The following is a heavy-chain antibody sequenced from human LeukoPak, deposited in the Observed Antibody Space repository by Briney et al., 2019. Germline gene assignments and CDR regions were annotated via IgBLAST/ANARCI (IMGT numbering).Heavy chain of an antibody. CDR3: ARQVVVVIAPSNLNNWFDP. Sequence: SVKVSCKASGGTFSSYAISWVRQAPGQGLEWMGGIIPIFGTANYAQKFQGRVTITTDESTSTAYMELSSLRSEDTAVYYCARQVVVVIAPSNLNNWFDPWGQGTLVTVSS. CDR1: GGTFSSYA. D-gene: IGHD2-21*01. J-gene: IGHJ5*02. V-gene: IGHV1-69*05. CDR2: IIPIFGTA.